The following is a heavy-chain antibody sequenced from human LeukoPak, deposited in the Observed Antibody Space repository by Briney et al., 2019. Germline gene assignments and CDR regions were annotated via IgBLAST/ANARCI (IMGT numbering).Heavy chain of an antibody. CDR2: IYYSGST. V-gene: IGHV4-30-4*08. D-gene: IGHD3-3*01. CDR1: GYSISSGYY. J-gene: IGHJ4*02. Sequence: PSETLSLTCAVSGYSISSGYYWGWIRQPPGKGLEWIGYIYYSGSTYYNPSLKSRVTISVDTSQNQFSLKLSSVTAADTAVYYCARESNIRFLEWLLHYWGQGTLVTVSS. CDR3: ARESNIRFLEWLLHY.